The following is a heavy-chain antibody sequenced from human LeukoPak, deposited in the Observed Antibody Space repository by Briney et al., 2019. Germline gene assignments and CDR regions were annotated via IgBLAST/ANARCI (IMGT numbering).Heavy chain of an antibody. J-gene: IGHJ6*03. CDR3: ARDHSSGWYGNMDV. Sequence: GGSLRLPCTASGFTFSDYYMSWIRKTPGKGLEWLSYISTRDNTIQYADSVKGRFTISRDNAKNSLYLQMNSLRAEDTAAYYCARDHSSGWYGNMDVWGKGTTVTVSS. D-gene: IGHD6-19*01. V-gene: IGHV3-11*04. CDR1: GFTFSDYY. CDR2: ISTRDNTI.